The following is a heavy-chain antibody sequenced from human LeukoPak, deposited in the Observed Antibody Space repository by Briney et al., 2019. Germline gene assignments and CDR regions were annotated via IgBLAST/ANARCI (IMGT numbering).Heavy chain of an antibody. V-gene: IGHV3-74*01. J-gene: IGHJ4*02. CDR1: GFTFSSYW. D-gene: IGHD2-21*01. Sequence: TGGSLRLSCAASGFTFSSYWMHWVRQAPGKGLVWVSRITPDGRSTSHADSVKGRFTISRDNARSTLYLQMNSLRAEDTAVYYCARGPLSGGAIQFDYWGQGTLVTVSS. CDR2: ITPDGRST. CDR3: ARGPLSGGAIQFDY.